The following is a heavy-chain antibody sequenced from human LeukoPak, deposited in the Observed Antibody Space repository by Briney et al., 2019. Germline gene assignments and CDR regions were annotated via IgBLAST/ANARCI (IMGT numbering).Heavy chain of an antibody. V-gene: IGHV3-49*03. J-gene: IGHJ4*02. Sequence: GGSLRLSCTASGFTFGDYAMSWFRQAPGKGPEWVGFIRSKAYGGTTEYAASVKGRFTISRDDSKSIAYLQMNSLKTEDTAVYYCTRDPEKGYSYGQQGSDYWGQGTLVTVSS. CDR1: GFTFGDYA. CDR2: IRSKAYGGTT. D-gene: IGHD5-18*01. CDR3: TRDPEKGYSYGQQGSDY.